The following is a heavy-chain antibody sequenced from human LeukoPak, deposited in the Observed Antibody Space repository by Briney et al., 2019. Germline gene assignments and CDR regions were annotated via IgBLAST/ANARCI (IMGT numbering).Heavy chain of an antibody. V-gene: IGHV3-7*05. J-gene: IGHJ4*02. CDR2: IKVDGIEE. CDR1: GFIFSDYW. D-gene: IGHD5-18*01. Sequence: TGGSLRLSCVASGFIFSDYWMSWVRQAPGKGPEWVANIKVDGIEEHYADSVKGRFTISRDNSKNTLYLQMNSLRAEDTAVYYCAKRADTAMVQEFDYWGQGTLVTVSS. CDR3: AKRADTAMVQEFDY.